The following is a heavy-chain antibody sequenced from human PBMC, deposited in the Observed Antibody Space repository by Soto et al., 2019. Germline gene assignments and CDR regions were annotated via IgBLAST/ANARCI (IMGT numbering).Heavy chain of an antibody. D-gene: IGHD3-16*02. J-gene: IGHJ4*02. CDR3: ARHVITFGGVIYSNYFDY. CDR1: GGSISSYY. Sequence: SETLSLTCTVSGGSISSYYWSWIRQPPGKGLEWIGYIYYSGSTNYNPSLKSRVTISVDTSKNQFSLKLSSVTAADTAVYYCARHVITFGGVIYSNYFDYWGPGTLVTVSS. V-gene: IGHV4-59*08. CDR2: IYYSGST.